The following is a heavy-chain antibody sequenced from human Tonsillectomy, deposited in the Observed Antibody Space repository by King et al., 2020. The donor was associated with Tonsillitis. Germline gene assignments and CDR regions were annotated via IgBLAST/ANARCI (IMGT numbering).Heavy chain of an antibody. CDR2: ISYDGTNK. Sequence: VQLVESGGGVVQPGRSLRLSCAASGFTFRHYAMHWVRQAPGKGLEWVAVISYDGTNKFYADSVKGRFTISRDSSKNTMYLQMNSLRAEDTAVYYCARDRGSSVLDIDYWGQGTLVTVSS. CDR3: ARDRGSSVLDIDY. V-gene: IGHV3-30*04. D-gene: IGHD1-26*01. CDR1: GFTFRHYA. J-gene: IGHJ4*02.